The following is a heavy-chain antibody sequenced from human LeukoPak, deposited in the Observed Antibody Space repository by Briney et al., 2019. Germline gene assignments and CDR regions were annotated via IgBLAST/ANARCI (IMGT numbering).Heavy chain of an antibody. CDR1: GFTVSSNS. V-gene: IGHV3-53*01. CDR2: IYSDNT. CDR3: ARADLYTAMVYFDY. Sequence: GGSLRLSCTVSGFTVSSNSMSWVRQAPGKGLEWVSFIYSDNTHYSESVKGRFTISRDNAKNSLYLQMNSLRAEDTALYYCARADLYTAMVYFDYWGQGTLVTVSS. J-gene: IGHJ4*02. D-gene: IGHD5-18*01.